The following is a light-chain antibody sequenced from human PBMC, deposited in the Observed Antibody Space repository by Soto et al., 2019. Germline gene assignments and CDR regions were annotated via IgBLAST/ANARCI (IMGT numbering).Light chain of an antibody. CDR1: TGAVTSTHY. CDR3: SLSYSGVRV. J-gene: IGLJ3*02. V-gene: IGLV7-46*01. CDR2: DTS. Sequence: QAVVTQEPSLTVFPGGTVTLTCGSSTGAVTSTHYPYWFQQKPGQAPRPLTYDTSGKHSWTPARFSGSLLGGKPALILSGAQPEDEADYYCSLSYSGVRVFGGGTKLTVL.